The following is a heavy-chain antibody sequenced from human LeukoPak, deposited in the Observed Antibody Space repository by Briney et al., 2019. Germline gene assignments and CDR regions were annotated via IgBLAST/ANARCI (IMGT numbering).Heavy chain of an antibody. D-gene: IGHD3-22*01. CDR2: MNPNSGNT. CDR3: ARDSHDSSDAFDI. Sequence: ASVKVSCKASGYTFTSYDINWVRQATGQGLEWMGWMNPNSGNTGYAQKFQGRVTMTRDTSTSTVYMELSSLRSEDTAVYYCARDSHDSSDAFDIWGQGTMVTVSS. V-gene: IGHV1-8*01. CDR1: GYTFTSYD. J-gene: IGHJ3*02.